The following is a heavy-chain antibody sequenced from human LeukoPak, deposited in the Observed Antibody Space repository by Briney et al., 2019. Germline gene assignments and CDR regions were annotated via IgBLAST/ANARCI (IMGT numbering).Heavy chain of an antibody. CDR2: IIPIFDSV. D-gene: IGHD6-19*01. CDR1: GGTFSNYA. J-gene: IGHJ4*02. V-gene: IGHV1-69*06. CDR3: ARDSSGWYGGFFFDF. Sequence: GSSVKVSCKASGGTFSNYAISWARQAPGQGLEWMGRIIPIFDSVNYAQKFQGRVTITADKSTSTAYMDLSSLRSEDTAVYYCARDSSGWYGGFFFDFWGQGTLVTVSS.